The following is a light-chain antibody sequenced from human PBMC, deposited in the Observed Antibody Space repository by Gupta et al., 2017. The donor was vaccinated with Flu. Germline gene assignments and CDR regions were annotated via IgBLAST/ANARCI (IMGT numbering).Light chain of an antibody. CDR3: QQECSSPWA. CDR1: TSVNGSY. Sequence: GTLSLSPGERATRSCSVCTSVNGSYFAWYHQKPGQAPRLLLYGASTRATGIPDRFIGSGSGTAFTLTISRLEPADFAVYYCQQECSSPWAFGQGTKVEIK. J-gene: IGKJ1*01. CDR2: GAS. V-gene: IGKV3-20*01.